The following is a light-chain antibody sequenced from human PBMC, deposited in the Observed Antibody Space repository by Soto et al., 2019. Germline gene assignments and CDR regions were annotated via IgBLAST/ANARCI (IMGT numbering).Light chain of an antibody. CDR3: QQYGSSSWT. V-gene: IGKV3-20*01. Sequence: EIVLTQSPGTLSLSPGERATLSCRASQSVSSSYLAWYQHKPGQAPRLLIYGASSRATGIPDRFSGSGSGTYFTLTSSRLEPEDFAVYYCQQYGSSSWTFGQGTKVDVK. CDR1: QSVSSSY. J-gene: IGKJ1*01. CDR2: GAS.